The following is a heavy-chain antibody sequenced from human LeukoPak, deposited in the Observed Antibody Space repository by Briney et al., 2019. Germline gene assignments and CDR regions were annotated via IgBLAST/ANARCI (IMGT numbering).Heavy chain of an antibody. V-gene: IGHV1-18*01. CDR2: INVYNGNT. CDR1: GYTFTTYD. CDR3: ARGSFGQYTYGVDY. Sequence: ASVKVSCKASGYTFTTYDICWVRQAPGQGLEWMGWINVYNGNTNYAQKFQGRVTLTTDTSTSTVYMELRSLRSDDTAVYYCARGSFGQYTYGVDYWGQGTLVTISS. J-gene: IGHJ4*02. D-gene: IGHD5-18*01.